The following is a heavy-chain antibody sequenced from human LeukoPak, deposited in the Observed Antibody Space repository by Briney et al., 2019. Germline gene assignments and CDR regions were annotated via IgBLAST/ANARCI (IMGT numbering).Heavy chain of an antibody. V-gene: IGHV3-30*03. CDR3: ARSARGVIFDV. J-gene: IGHJ6*03. D-gene: IGHD3-10*01. CDR2: VSYDGTET. CDR1: GFIFSRYG. Sequence: PGGSLRLSCAASGFIFSRYGMHWVRQAPGKGLEWVAVVSYDGTETKYADSVKGRLNLSSDNSKNTVYLQMNSLTFEDTAVYYCARSARGVIFDVWGKGTTVIVSS.